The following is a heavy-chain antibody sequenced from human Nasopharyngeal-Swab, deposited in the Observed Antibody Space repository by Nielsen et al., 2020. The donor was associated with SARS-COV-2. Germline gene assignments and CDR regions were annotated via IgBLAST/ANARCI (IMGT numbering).Heavy chain of an antibody. CDR2: IYYSGST. Sequence: WIRRPPGKGLEWIGYIYYSGSTYSNPSLKSRVTISVDTSKNQFSLKLSSVTAADTAVYYCARIGPPYSNYAVDPWGQGTLVTVSS. D-gene: IGHD4-11*01. CDR3: ARIGPPYSNYAVDP. J-gene: IGHJ5*02. V-gene: IGHV4-31*02.